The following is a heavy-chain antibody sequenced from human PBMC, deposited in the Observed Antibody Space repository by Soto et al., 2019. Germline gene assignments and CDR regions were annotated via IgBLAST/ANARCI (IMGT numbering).Heavy chain of an antibody. Sequence: PGGSLRLSCAASGFTFSSYSMNWVRQSPGKGLEWVSSISSSSSYIYYADSVKGRFTISRDNAKNSLYLQMNSLRAEDTAVYYCARDSTGPSGAFDYWGQGTLVTVSS. D-gene: IGHD3-10*01. CDR3: ARDSTGPSGAFDY. J-gene: IGHJ4*02. CDR2: ISSSSSYI. CDR1: GFTFSSYS. V-gene: IGHV3-21*01.